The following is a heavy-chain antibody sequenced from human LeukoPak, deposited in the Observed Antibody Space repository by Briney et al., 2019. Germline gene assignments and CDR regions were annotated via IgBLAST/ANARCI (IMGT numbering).Heavy chain of an antibody. CDR1: GGSISGYY. D-gene: IGHD3-10*01. V-gene: IGHV4-59*08. CDR3: PRLVPPPTSTEFDY. Sequence: SETLSLTCTVSGGSISGYYWSWIRQPPGKGLEWIGYIYYSGSTNYNPSLKSRVTISVDTSKNKFSLKLSSVTAADTAVYSCPRLVPPPTSTEFDYWGQGTLVTVSS. CDR2: IYYSGST. J-gene: IGHJ4*02.